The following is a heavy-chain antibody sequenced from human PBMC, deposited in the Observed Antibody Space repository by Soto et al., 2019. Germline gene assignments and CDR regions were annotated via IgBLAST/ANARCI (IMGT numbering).Heavy chain of an antibody. V-gene: IGHV1-69*13. CDR2: IIPIFGTA. CDR1: GGTFSSYA. J-gene: IGHJ6*02. CDR3: ARVFTRDYSGSGSYWSPTYYYGMDV. D-gene: IGHD3-10*01. Sequence: GASVKVSCKASGGTFSSYAISWVRQAPGQGLEWMGGIIPIFGTANYAQKFQGRVTITADESTSTAYMELSSLRSEVTAVYYCARVFTRDYSGSGSYWSPTYYYGMDVWGQGTTVTVS.